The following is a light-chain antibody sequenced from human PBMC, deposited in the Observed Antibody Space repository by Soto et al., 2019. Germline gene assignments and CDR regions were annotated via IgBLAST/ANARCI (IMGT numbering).Light chain of an antibody. J-gene: IGLJ1*01. CDR3: SSRTTTSTDV. CDR2: EVS. V-gene: IGLV2-14*01. Sequence: QSALTQPASVSGSPGQSVTISCTGTSGDVGGSQYVSWYQQHPGKAPKLIISEVSNRPSGVANRFSGSKSGNTASLTISGLQAEDEADYHCSSRTTTSTDVFGTGTKVTVL. CDR1: SGDVGGSQY.